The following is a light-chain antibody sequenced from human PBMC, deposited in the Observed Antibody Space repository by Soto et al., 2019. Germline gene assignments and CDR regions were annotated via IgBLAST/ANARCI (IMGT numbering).Light chain of an antibody. CDR2: DAS. CDR3: QQRSNWLT. V-gene: IGKV3-11*01. J-gene: IGKJ4*01. Sequence: EIVLTQAPATLSLSPVERATLSCRASQSVSSYLAWYQQKPGQAPRLLFYDASNRATGIPARFSGSGSGTDFTLTISSLEPEDFAVYYCQQRSNWLTFGGGTKVDIK. CDR1: QSVSSY.